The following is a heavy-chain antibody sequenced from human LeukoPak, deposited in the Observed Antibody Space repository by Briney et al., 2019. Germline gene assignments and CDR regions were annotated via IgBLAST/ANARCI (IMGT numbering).Heavy chain of an antibody. CDR2: INPSGGST. CDR3: ARATYYDILTGYYYYYYYMDV. J-gene: IGHJ6*03. D-gene: IGHD3-9*01. CDR1: GYTFTSHH. Sequence: ASVKVSCKASGYTFTSHHIHWVRQAPGQGHEWMGIINPSGGSTNYGQKFQGRVTMTRDMSTSTVYMELSSLRSEDTAVYYCARATYYDILTGYYYYYYYMDVWXXGTTVTISS. V-gene: IGHV1-46*01.